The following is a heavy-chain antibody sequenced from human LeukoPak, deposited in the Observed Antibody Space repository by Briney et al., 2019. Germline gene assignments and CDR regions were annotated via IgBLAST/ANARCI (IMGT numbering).Heavy chain of an antibody. CDR3: ARLGASDAFDI. CDR1: GFTFSSYS. J-gene: IGHJ3*02. Sequence: GGSLRLSCAASGFTFSSYSMNWVRQAPGKGLEWVSSISSSSSYIYYADSVKGRFTISRDNAKNSLYLQMNSLRAEDTAVYYCARLGASDAFDIWGQGTMVTVSS. V-gene: IGHV3-21*01. CDR2: ISSSSSYI. D-gene: IGHD3-16*01.